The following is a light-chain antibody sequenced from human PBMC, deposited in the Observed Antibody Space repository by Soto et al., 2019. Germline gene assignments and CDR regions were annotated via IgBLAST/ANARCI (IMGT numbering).Light chain of an antibody. CDR3: TSYTTSATWV. J-gene: IGLJ3*02. Sequence: QSALTQPASVSGSPGQSITISCTGTGSDIGGYKYVSWYQQYPGNAPKLMIYEATNRPSGVSNRFSGSKSGNTASLTISGLQAEDEADYYCTSYTTSATWVFGGGTKLTVL. V-gene: IGLV2-14*01. CDR2: EAT. CDR1: GSDIGGYKY.